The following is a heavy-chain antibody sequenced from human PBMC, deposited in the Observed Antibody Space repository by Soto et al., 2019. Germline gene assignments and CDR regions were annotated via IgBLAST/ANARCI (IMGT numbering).Heavy chain of an antibody. D-gene: IGHD1-26*01. J-gene: IGHJ4*02. Sequence: EVQLVESGGDLVQPGGSLRLSCAVSGFNFGGSWMTWVRRAPGKGLEWMATISNDGTETFYVDSVEGRFTVSRDNAKNSLYLQMDRLRAEDTAVYYCARETLREAFSLWGQGTPVTVSS. CDR1: GFNFGGSW. V-gene: IGHV3-7*01. CDR2: ISNDGTET. CDR3: ARETLREAFSL.